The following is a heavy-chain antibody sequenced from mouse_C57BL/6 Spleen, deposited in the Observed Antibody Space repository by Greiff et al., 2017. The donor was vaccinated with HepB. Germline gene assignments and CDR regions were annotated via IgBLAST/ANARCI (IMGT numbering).Heavy chain of an antibody. V-gene: IGHV5-17*01. CDR3: PRGYSNFIGH. D-gene: IGHD2-5*01. Sequence: EVKLVESGGGLVKPGGSLKLSCAASGFTFRDYGMHWVRQAPEKGLEWVAYISSGSSTIYYADTVKGRFTISIDNAKKNLFLQMTSLRFEDTAMDYYPRGYSNFIGHWGEGTPLTVSS. CDR2: ISSGSSTI. J-gene: IGHJ2*01. CDR1: GFTFRDYG.